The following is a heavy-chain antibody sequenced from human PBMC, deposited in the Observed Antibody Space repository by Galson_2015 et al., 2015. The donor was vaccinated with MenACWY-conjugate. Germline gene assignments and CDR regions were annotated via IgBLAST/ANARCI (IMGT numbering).Heavy chain of an antibody. J-gene: IGHJ4*01. Sequence: SLRLSCAASGFIFNTYWMHWVRQAPGKGLVWVSRINPGGSSTTYVDSVKDRFTISRDNAKNTLYLQMNSLRPEDTAVFYCAKSRGASFYFDSLGQGTLVTVSS. CDR3: AKSRGASFYFDS. D-gene: IGHD1-26*01. V-gene: IGHV3-74*01. CDR2: INPGGSST. CDR1: GFIFNTYW.